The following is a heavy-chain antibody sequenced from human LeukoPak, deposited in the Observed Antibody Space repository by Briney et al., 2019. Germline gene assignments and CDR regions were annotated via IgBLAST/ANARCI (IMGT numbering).Heavy chain of an antibody. CDR3: ARHSYPEYDAFDI. CDR1: GGSISSYY. D-gene: IGHD1-14*01. V-gene: IGHV4-59*08. Sequence: SETLSLTCTVSGGSISSYYWSWIRQPPGKGLEWIGYIYYSGSTNYNPSLMSRVTISVDTSKNQFSLKLSSVTAADTAVYYCARHSYPEYDAFDIWGQGTMVTVSS. J-gene: IGHJ3*02. CDR2: IYYSGST.